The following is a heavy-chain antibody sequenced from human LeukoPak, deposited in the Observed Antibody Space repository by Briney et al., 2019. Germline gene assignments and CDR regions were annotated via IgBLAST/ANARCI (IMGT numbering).Heavy chain of an antibody. J-gene: IGHJ4*02. CDR1: GFTFSSYA. CDR2: ISGSGGST. Sequence: GGSLRLSCAAPGFTFSSYAMSWVRQAPGKGLEWVSAISGSGGSTYYADSVKGRFTISRDNSKNTLYLQMNSLRAEDTAVYYCAKVGSSSWYARYLNYWGQGTLVTVSS. CDR3: AKVGSSSWYARYLNY. V-gene: IGHV3-23*01. D-gene: IGHD6-13*01.